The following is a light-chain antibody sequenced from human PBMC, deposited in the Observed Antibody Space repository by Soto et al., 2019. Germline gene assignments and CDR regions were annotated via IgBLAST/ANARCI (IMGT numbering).Light chain of an antibody. CDR1: SSNIGSNT. V-gene: IGLV1-44*01. J-gene: IGLJ1*01. CDR3: AAWDDSLNVFYV. CDR2: SNN. Sequence: QLVLTQPPSASGTPGQRVTISCSGSSSNIGSNTVNWYQQLPGTAPKLLIYSNNQRPSGVPDRFSGSKSGTSASLAISGLQSEDEADYYCAAWDDSLNVFYVFGTGTQLTVL.